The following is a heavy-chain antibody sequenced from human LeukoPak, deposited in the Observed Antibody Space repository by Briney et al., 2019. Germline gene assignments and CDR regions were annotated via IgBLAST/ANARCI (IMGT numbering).Heavy chain of an antibody. CDR1: GYTFTSYY. D-gene: IGHD4-23*01. V-gene: IGHV1-46*01. CDR2: INPSGGST. CDR3: ARDTVVTPTEYYFDY. J-gene: IGHJ4*02. Sequence: ASVKVSCKASGYTFTSYYMHWVRQAPGQGLEWMGIINPSGGSTSYAQKFQGRVTMTRDMSTSTVYMELSSLRSEDTAVYYCARDTVVTPTEYYFDYWGQGTLVTVSS.